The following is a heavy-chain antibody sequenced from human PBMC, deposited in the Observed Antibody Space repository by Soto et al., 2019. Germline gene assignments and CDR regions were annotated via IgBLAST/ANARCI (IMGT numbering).Heavy chain of an antibody. Sequence: ASETLSLTCTVSGGSISSSSYYWGWIRQPPGKGLEWIGSIYYSGSTYYNPSLKSRVTISVDTSKNQFSLKLSSVTAADTAVYYCARRFLGEYYFDYWGQGTLVTVSS. D-gene: IGHD3-16*01. J-gene: IGHJ4*02. CDR3: ARRFLGEYYFDY. CDR1: GGSISSSSYY. CDR2: IYYSGST. V-gene: IGHV4-39*01.